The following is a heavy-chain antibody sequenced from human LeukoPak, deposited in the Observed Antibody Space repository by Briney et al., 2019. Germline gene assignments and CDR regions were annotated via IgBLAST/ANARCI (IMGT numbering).Heavy chain of an antibody. CDR1: GGSISSGGYY. D-gene: IGHD3-3*01. J-gene: IGHJ6*03. CDR3: ARESYDFWSGYYYYMDV. Sequence: PSQTLSLTCTVSGGSISSGGYYWSWIRQPPGKGLEWIGYIYYSGSTNYNPSLKSRVTISVDTSKNQFSLKLSSVTAADTAVYYCARESYDFWSGYYYYMDVWGKGTTVTVSS. V-gene: IGHV4-61*08. CDR2: IYYSGST.